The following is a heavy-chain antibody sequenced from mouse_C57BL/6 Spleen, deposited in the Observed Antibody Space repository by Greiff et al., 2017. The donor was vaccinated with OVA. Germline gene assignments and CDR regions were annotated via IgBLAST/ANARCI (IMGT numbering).Heavy chain of an antibody. CDR2: IYPGDGDT. J-gene: IGHJ4*01. CDR1: GYAFSSSW. CDR3: ASSDGFYYAMDY. D-gene: IGHD2-3*01. V-gene: IGHV1-82*01. Sequence: QVQLQQSGPELVKPGAPVKISCKASGYAFSSSWMNWVKQRPGKGLEWIGRIYPGDGDTNYNGKFKGKATLTADKSSSTAYMQLSSLTSEDSAVCVCASSDGFYYAMDYWGQGTSVTVSS.